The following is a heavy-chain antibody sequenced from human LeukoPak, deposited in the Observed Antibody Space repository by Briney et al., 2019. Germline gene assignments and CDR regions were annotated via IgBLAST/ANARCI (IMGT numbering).Heavy chain of an antibody. J-gene: IGHJ4*02. CDR1: GGSISSYC. CDR3: ARDGGSGWYGDFDY. CDR2: IYYSGST. Sequence: SETLSLTCTVSGGSISSYCWSWIRQPPGKGLEWIGYIYYSGSTNYNPSLKSRVTISVDTSKNQFSLKLSSVTAADTAVYYCARDGGSGWYGDFDYWGQGILVTVSS. V-gene: IGHV4-59*01. D-gene: IGHD6-19*01.